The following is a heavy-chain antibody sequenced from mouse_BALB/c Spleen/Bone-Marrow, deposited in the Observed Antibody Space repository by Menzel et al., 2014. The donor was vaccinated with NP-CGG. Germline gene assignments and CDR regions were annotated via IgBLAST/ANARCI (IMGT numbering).Heavy chain of an antibody. CDR2: ISPGSGGT. V-gene: IGHV1-54*01. Sequence: QVQLQQPGAELVRPGTSVKVSCKASGYAFTNYLIEWVKQRPGQGLKWIGVISPGSGGTNYNEKFKGEATLTADKSSSTAYMQLSSLTSDDSAVYFCARELGRWYFDVWGAGTTVTVSS. J-gene: IGHJ1*01. CDR1: GYAFTNYL. D-gene: IGHD4-1*01. CDR3: ARELGRWYFDV.